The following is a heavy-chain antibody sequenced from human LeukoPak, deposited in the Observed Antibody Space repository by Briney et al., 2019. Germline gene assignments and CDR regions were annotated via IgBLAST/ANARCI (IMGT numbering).Heavy chain of an antibody. CDR1: GFTFSSYA. CDR3: ARSYSGYDNLYN. V-gene: IGHV3-23*01. Sequence: GGSLRLSCAASGFTFSSYAMSWVRQAPGKGLEWSSAISSSGYNTYYADSVRGRFTISRDNSNNTLYLQMNSLRAEDTAVYFCARSYSGYDNLYNWGQGTLVTVSS. J-gene: IGHJ4*02. CDR2: ISSSGYNT. D-gene: IGHD5-12*01.